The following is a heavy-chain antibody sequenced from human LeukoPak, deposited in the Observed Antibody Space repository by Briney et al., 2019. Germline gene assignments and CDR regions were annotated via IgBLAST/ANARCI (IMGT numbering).Heavy chain of an antibody. CDR3: AKTGGRFLEWFDSFDY. V-gene: IGHV3-23*01. CDR1: GFTFSRYA. Sequence: GGSLRLSCAASGFTFSRYAMSGVRQAPGKGLEWVSAISGSGGSTYYADSVKGRLTISRDNSKNTLYMEMNGVRGEDTGVYYCAKTGGRFLEWFDSFDYWGQGTLVTVSS. J-gene: IGHJ4*02. CDR2: ISGSGGST. D-gene: IGHD3-3*01.